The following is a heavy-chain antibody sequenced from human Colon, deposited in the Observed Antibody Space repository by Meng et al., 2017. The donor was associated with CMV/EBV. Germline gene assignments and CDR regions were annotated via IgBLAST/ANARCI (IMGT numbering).Heavy chain of an antibody. CDR2: ISTYNGNT. V-gene: IGHV1-18*01. J-gene: IGHJ4*02. CDR3: AREKATVTTFMLLY. CDR1: GYPFNSYP. D-gene: IGHD4-17*01. Sequence: VALGQSGAEVTKPGASVKVSCTASGYPFNSYPISWVRQAPGQGLEWMGWISTYNGNTNYAQKFQGRLTPTTDTSTSTAYMELRGLRSDDTAVYYCAREKATVTTFMLLYWGLGTLVTVSS.